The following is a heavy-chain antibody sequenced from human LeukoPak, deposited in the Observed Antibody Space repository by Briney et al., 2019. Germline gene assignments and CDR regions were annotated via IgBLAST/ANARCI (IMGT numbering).Heavy chain of an antibody. CDR2: ISHSGST. J-gene: IGHJ6*02. V-gene: IGHV4-34*01. CDR3: ARLGVLRFLEWPNYGMDV. Sequence: PSETLSLTCAVYGGSLSGYSWSSIRQPPGKGLEWIGEISHSGSTNYNPSLKSRVTISVDTSKNQFSLKLSSVTAADTAVYYCARLGVLRFLEWPNYGMDVWGQGTTVTVSS. D-gene: IGHD3-3*01. CDR1: GGSLSGYS.